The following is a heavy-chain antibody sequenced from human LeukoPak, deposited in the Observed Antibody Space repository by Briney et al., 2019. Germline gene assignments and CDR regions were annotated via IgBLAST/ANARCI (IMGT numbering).Heavy chain of an antibody. CDR2: IDSDGNT. V-gene: IGHV3-74*01. D-gene: IGHD3-9*01. J-gene: IGHJ2*01. CDR1: GFTFSTYW. Sequence: GGSLRLSCAASGFTFSTYWMHWVRQAPGKGLVWVSRIDSDGNTYYTDPVKGRFTISRDNAKNSLYLQMNSLRAEDTALYYCARRLARWYFDLWGRGTLVTVSS. CDR3: ARRLARWYFDL.